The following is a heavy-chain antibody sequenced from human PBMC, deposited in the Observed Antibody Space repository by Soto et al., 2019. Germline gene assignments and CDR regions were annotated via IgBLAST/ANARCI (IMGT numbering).Heavy chain of an antibody. CDR2: VYYTGSA. J-gene: IGHJ4*02. CDR1: GDSISTFY. V-gene: IGHV4-59*01. CDR3: ARGRTVRNYADDSSDYFYFFDY. Sequence: SETLSLTCTVSGDSISTFYWGWMRQSPGKELEWIGYVYYTGSANYNPSLKSRVTISVDRSKNQFSLKLTSANAADTAVYYCARGRTVRNYADDSSDYFYFFDYWGQGTQVTVSS. D-gene: IGHD3-22*01.